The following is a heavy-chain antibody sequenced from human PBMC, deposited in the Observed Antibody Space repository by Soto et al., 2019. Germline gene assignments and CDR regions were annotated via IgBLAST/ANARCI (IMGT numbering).Heavy chain of an antibody. J-gene: IGHJ4*02. CDR3: AKVVSYMEDNYFDY. Sequence: PGGSLRLSCASSGFTFSSYGMHWVRQAPGKGLEWVAVISYDGSNKYYADSVKGRFTISRDNSKNTLYLQMNSLRAEDTAVYYCAKVVSYMEDNYFDYWGQGTLVTVSS. CDR1: GFTFSSYG. V-gene: IGHV3-30*18. D-gene: IGHD2-15*01. CDR2: ISYDGSNK.